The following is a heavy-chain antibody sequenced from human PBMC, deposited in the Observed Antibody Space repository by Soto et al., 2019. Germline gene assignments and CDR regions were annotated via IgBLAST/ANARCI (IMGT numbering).Heavy chain of an antibody. CDR1: GFTFSNAW. CDR3: TTYPGYYYHNPN. Sequence: GGSLRLSCAASGFTFSNAWMSWVRQAPGKGLEWVGRIKSKTDGGTTDYAAPVKGRFTISRDDSKNTLYLQMNSLKTEDTAVYYCTTYPGYYYHNPNWRQGTLVPVSS. V-gene: IGHV3-15*01. J-gene: IGHJ4*02. D-gene: IGHD3-10*01. CDR2: IKSKTDGGTT.